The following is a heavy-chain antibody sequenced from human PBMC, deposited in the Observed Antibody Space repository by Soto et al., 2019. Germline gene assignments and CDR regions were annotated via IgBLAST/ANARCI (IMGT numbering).Heavy chain of an antibody. CDR2: IIPILGIA. CDR3: ASVLYSSGWYRDDAFDI. CDR1: GGTFSSYT. J-gene: IGHJ3*02. V-gene: IGHV1-69*02. D-gene: IGHD6-19*01. Sequence: QVQLVQSGAEVKKPGSSVKVSCKASGGTFSSYTISWVRQAPGQGLEWMGRIIPILGIANYAQKFQGRVTSTADKSTSTAYMELSSLRSEDTAVYYCASVLYSSGWYRDDAFDIWGQGTMVTVSS.